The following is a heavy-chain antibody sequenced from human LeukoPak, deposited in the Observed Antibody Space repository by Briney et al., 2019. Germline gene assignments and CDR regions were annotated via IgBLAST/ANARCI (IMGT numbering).Heavy chain of an antibody. CDR3: VTNAGTAAFDALDV. V-gene: IGHV4-59*13. CDR2: IHNTETP. Sequence: PSETLPLTCSVSGVSITSYSWNWIRQPPGRGLEWIGHIHNTETPNYNPSLKGRVTISKDTSKNQFSLKLNSVTAADTAVYYCVTNAGTAAFDALDVWGRGTLVTVST. CDR1: GVSITSYS. D-gene: IGHD1/OR15-1a*01. J-gene: IGHJ3*01.